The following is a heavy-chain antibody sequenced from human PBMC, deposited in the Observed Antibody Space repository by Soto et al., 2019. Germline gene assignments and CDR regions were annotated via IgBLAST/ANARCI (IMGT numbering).Heavy chain of an antibody. Sequence: SETLSLTCTVSGVSISNSDYYWCWIRQPPGKGLEWIGSIYYSGSTDYTPSLKSRVTISLHTSKNQLSLKLTSLTAADTAVYYCARRLLLDCTDNRCPSAFDPWGQGTLVTVSS. CDR2: IYYSGST. CDR3: ARRLLLDCTDNRCPSAFDP. D-gene: IGHD2-8*02. J-gene: IGHJ5*02. CDR1: GVSISNSDYY. V-gene: IGHV4-39*01.